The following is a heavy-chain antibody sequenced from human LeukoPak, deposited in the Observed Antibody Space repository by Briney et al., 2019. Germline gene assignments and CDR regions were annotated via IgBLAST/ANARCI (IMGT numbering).Heavy chain of an antibody. CDR1: GGTFSNYA. D-gene: IGHD3-3*01. CDR3: ARDYLRSGYHNYYYYYMDV. V-gene: IGHV1-69*04. CDR2: IIPILGIA. J-gene: IGHJ6*03. Sequence: SVKVSCKASGGTFSNYAISWVRQAPGQGLEWMGRIIPILGIANYAQKFQGRVTITADKSTSTAYMELSSLRSEDTAVYYCARDYLRSGYHNYYYYYMDVWGEGTTVTVSS.